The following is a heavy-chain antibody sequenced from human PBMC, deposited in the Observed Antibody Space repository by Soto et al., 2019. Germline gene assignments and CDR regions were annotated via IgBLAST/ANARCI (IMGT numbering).Heavy chain of an antibody. CDR1: GYTFTSYG. Sequence: GASVKVSCKASGYTFTSYGISWVRQAPGQGLEWMGWISAYNGNTNYAQKLQGRVTMTTDTSTSTAYMELRSLRSDDTAVYYCARALEYSSSSEYYYYYYGMDVWGQGTTVTVSS. CDR2: ISAYNGNT. V-gene: IGHV1-18*04. J-gene: IGHJ6*02. D-gene: IGHD6-6*01. CDR3: ARALEYSSSSEYYYYYYGMDV.